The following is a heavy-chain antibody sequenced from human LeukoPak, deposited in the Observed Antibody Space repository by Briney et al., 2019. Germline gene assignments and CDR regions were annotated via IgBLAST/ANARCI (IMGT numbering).Heavy chain of an antibody. Sequence: GGSLRLSCAASGFTFSSYWMSWVRQAPGKGLEWVANIKQDRSEKYYVDSVKGRFTISRDNAKNSLYLQMNSLRAEDTAVYYCARVRGDGYNNLNFDYWGQGTLVTVSS. CDR3: ARVRGDGYNNLNFDY. CDR2: IKQDRSEK. CDR1: GFTFSSYW. D-gene: IGHD5-24*01. J-gene: IGHJ4*02. V-gene: IGHV3-7*01.